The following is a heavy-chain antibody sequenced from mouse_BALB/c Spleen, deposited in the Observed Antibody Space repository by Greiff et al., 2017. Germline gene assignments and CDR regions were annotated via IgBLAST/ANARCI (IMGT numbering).Heavy chain of an antibody. J-gene: IGHJ3*01. CDR1: GFSLTSYG. D-gene: IGHD2-4*01. Sequence: VKLMESGPGLVAPSQSLSITCTVSGFSLTSYGVHWVRQPPGKGLEWLGVIWAGGSTNYNSALMSRLSISKDNSKSQVFLKMNSLQTDDTAMYYCASTMITKGFAYWGQGTLVTVSA. V-gene: IGHV2-9*02. CDR3: ASTMITKGFAY. CDR2: IWAGGST.